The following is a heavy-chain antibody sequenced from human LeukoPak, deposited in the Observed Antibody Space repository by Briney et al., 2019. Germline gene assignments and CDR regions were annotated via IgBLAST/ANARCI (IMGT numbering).Heavy chain of an antibody. CDR3: ARLPGITIFGVVSSRPKYFFDY. CDR2: IYYSGST. CDR1: GGSISSYY. J-gene: IGHJ4*02. Sequence: PSETLSLTCTVSGGSISSYYWSWIRQPPGKGLEWIGYIYYSGSTNYNPSLKSRVTISVDTSKNQFFLKLSSVTAADTAVYYCARLPGITIFGVVSSRPKYFFDYWGQGALVTVSS. V-gene: IGHV4-59*12. D-gene: IGHD3-3*01.